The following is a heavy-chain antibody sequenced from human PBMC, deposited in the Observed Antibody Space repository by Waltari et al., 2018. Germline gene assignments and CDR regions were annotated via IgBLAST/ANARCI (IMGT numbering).Heavy chain of an antibody. CDR1: GGTFSTYT. CDR3: ARSGEMKGTVDY. CDR2: IIPFLGIS. J-gene: IGHJ4*02. D-gene: IGHD1-1*01. V-gene: IGHV1-69*02. Sequence: HVQLEQSGAAVKKPGSSVKVSCTASGGTFSTYTVTWVRQAPGQGLEWMGSIIPFLGISKYAQSLQARLTITVDQSTNTGYMELNNLRPEDTGVYYCARSGEMKGTVDYWGQGTLVTVSS.